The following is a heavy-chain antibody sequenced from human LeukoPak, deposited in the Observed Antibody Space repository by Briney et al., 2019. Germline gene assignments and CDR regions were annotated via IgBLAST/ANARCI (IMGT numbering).Heavy chain of an antibody. CDR1: GFTFSDYF. CDR3: ARLGYSTAAGSYDY. CDR2: MQGSGDTD. V-gene: IGHV3-11*01. J-gene: IGHJ4*02. Sequence: GGSLRLSCAASGFTFSDYFMTWIRQAPGKGLEWIANMQGSGDTDTYADSVRGRFTISRDNGKNSLYLQMNGLRVEDTAVYYFARLGYSTAAGSYDYWGQGALVTVSS. D-gene: IGHD6-13*01.